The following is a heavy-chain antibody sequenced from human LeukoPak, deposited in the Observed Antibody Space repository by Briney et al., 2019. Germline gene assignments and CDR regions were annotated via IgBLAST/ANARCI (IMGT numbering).Heavy chain of an antibody. Sequence: ASVKVSCKASGYTFTGYYMHWVRQAPGQGLEWMGWINPNSGGTNYAQKFQGRVTMTRDTSISTAYMELSRLRSDDTAVHYCARDPTITIFGVVIQDYYYGMDVWGQGTTVTVSS. CDR1: GYTFTGYY. CDR3: ARDPTITIFGVVIQDYYYGMDV. V-gene: IGHV1-2*02. J-gene: IGHJ6*02. CDR2: INPNSGGT. D-gene: IGHD3-3*01.